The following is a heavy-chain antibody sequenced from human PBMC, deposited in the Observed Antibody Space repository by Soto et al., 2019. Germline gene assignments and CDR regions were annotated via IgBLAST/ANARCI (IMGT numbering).Heavy chain of an antibody. J-gene: IGHJ4*02. CDR1: GYTFTGYY. CDR2: INPNSGGT. Sequence: QVQLVQSGAEVKKPGASVKVSCKASGYTFTGYYMHWVRQAPGQGLEWMGWINPNSGGTNYAQKFRGRVTRPRDTPISTPYVELSRGSSDDTAVYSGAPDLAVAGALNDYGGQEPLFTVSS. V-gene: IGHV1-2*02. CDR3: APDLAVAGALNDY. D-gene: IGHD6-19*01.